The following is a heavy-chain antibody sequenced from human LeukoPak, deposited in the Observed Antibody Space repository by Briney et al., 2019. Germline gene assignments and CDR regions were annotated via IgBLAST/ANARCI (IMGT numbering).Heavy chain of an antibody. CDR2: IIPILGIA. J-gene: IGHJ4*02. D-gene: IGHD3-22*01. CDR1: GGTFSSYA. V-gene: IGHV1-69*04. Sequence: SVKVSCKASGGTFSSYAISWVRQAPGQGLERMGRIIPILGIANYAQKFQGRVTITADKSTSTAYMELSSLRSEDTAVYYCAEEGNYYDSSGSLYYFDYWGQGTLVTVSS. CDR3: AEEGNYYDSSGSLYYFDY.